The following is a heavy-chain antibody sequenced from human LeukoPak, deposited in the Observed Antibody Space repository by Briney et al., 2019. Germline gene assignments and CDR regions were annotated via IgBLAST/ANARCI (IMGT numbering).Heavy chain of an antibody. D-gene: IGHD6-13*01. Sequence: ASVKVSCKVSGHTLSDLSMHWVRQAPGKGLEWMGGFDPENGKTVYAKKFQGRVTLTGDTSRDTGYMEVSSLRSEDTAVYYCGTKRWAAAGPIDFWGQGTLVTVSS. CDR2: FDPENGKT. CDR1: GHTLSDLS. CDR3: GTKRWAAAGPIDF. J-gene: IGHJ4*02. V-gene: IGHV1-24*01.